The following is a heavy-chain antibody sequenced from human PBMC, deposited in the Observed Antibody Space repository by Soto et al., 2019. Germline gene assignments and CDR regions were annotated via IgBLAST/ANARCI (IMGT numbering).Heavy chain of an antibody. Sequence: PSETLSLTCSVSGGSISYNSYDWGWIRQPPGKGLEWIGGIFYTGTTYYGPSLKDRVTMSMDTSKNSFSVNLTSVTAADTAVYFCARLVVVAPVANVWGQGTLVTVSS. D-gene: IGHD2-2*01. CDR1: GGSISYNSYD. V-gene: IGHV4-39*02. J-gene: IGHJ4*02. CDR2: IFYTGTT. CDR3: ARLVVVAPVANV.